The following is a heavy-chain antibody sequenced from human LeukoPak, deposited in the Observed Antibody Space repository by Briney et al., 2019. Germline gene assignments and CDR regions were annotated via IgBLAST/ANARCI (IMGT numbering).Heavy chain of an antibody. J-gene: IGHJ6*02. D-gene: IGHD1-7*01. Sequence: GASVNVSCKASGYTFTSYFMHWVRQAPGQGLEWMGIINPSGGSTSYAQKFQGRVTMTRATSTSTVYVELSSLRSEDTAVYYCARVELNYGMDVWGQGTTVTVSS. CDR2: INPSGGST. CDR3: ARVELNYGMDV. CDR1: GYTFTSYF. V-gene: IGHV1-46*01.